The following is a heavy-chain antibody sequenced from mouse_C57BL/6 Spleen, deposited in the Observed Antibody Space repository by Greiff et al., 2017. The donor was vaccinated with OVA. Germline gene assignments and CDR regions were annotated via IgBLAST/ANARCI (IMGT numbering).Heavy chain of an antibody. D-gene: IGHD1-1*01. CDR2: IWRGGGT. V-gene: IGHV2-2*01. CDR1: GFSFTSYG. CDR3: ARNSGLLLRSIWFAY. Sequence: VQLQQSGPGLVQPSQSLSLTCTVSGFSFTSYGVRWVRQSPGKGLEWLGVIWRGGGTYYTAAFISRLSIIQDTSTSQVFFKMNSLQADDAAIYYCARNSGLLLRSIWFAYWGQGTLVTVSA. J-gene: IGHJ3*01.